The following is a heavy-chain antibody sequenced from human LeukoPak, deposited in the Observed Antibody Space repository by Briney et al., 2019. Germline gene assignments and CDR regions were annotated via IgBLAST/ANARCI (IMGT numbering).Heavy chain of an antibody. J-gene: IGHJ5*02. V-gene: IGHV3-74*01. CDR1: GFRFTNHW. CDR2: INIYDGDT. CDR3: ARARDGSKNALDT. D-gene: IGHD4-11*01. Sequence: GGSLRLSCVVSGFRFTNHWMHWVRQAPGKGLVWVSRINIYDGDTYYAGSVRGRFTISRDTAENTMYLQMNSLRAEDTAICYCARARDGSKNALDTWGQGTLVTVFS.